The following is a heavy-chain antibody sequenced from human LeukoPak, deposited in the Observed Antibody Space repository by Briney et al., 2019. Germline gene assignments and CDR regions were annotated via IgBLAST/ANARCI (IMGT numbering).Heavy chain of an antibody. J-gene: IGHJ4*02. CDR1: GYTFTGYY. Sequence: ASVKVSCKASGYTFTGYYMHWVRQAPGQGLEWMGWINPNSGGTNYAQKLQGRVTMTTDTSTSTAYMELRSLRSDDTAVYYCARVRGENDYGDYGADYWGQGTLVTVSS. CDR2: INPNSGGT. CDR3: ARVRGENDYGDYGADY. V-gene: IGHV1-2*02. D-gene: IGHD4-17*01.